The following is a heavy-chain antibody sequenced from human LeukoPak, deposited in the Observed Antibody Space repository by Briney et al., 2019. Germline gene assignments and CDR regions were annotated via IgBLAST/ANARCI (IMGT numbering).Heavy chain of an antibody. D-gene: IGHD1-1*01. CDR2: IYPGDSDT. CDR3: ARITGTTTRRGVWFDP. CDR1: GYSFTSYW. J-gene: IGHJ5*02. V-gene: IGHV5-51*01. Sequence: GESLKISCKGSGYSFTSYWIGWVRQMPGKGLEWMGIIYPGDSDTRYSPSFQGQVTISADKSISTAYLQWSSLKASDTAMYYCARITGTTTRRGVWFDPWGQGTLVTVSS.